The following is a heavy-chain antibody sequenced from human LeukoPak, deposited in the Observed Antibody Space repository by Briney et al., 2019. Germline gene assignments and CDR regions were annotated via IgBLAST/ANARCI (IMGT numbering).Heavy chain of an antibody. CDR1: AFTFSNYW. D-gene: IGHD4-23*01. CDR3: ARDRGYSTFDY. V-gene: IGHV3-7*01. CDR2: IKEDGSEI. Sequence: RSGGSLRLSCAASAFTFSNYWMSWVRQAPGKGLEWVADIKEDGSEINYVDPVKGRFTISRDNAKNSLYLQMNSLRVDDTAVYYCARDRGYSTFDYWGQGTLVTVSS. J-gene: IGHJ4*02.